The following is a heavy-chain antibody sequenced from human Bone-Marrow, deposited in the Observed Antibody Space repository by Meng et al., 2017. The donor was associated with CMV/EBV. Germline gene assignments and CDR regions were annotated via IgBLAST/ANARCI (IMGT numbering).Heavy chain of an antibody. V-gene: IGHV1-8*01. CDR1: GYTFTSYD. J-gene: IGHJ6*02. CDR3: AREKEGITIFGVVIATYGMDV. CDR2: MNPNSGNT. Sequence: ASVKVSCKASGYTFTSYDINWVRQATGQGLEWMGWMNPNSGNTGYAQKFQGRVTMTRNTSISTAYMELSSLRSDDTAVYYCAREKEGITIFGVVIATYGMDVWGQGTTVTVSS. D-gene: IGHD3-3*01.